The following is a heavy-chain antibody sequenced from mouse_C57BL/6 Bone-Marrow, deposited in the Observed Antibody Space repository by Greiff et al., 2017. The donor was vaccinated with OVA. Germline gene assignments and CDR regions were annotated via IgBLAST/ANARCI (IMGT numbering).Heavy chain of an antibody. V-gene: IGHV1-64*01. CDR2: IHPNSGST. J-gene: IGHJ3*01. Sequence: VQLQQSGAELVKPGASVKLSCKASGYTFTSYWMHWVKQRPGQGLEWIGMIHPNSGSTNYNEKFKSKATLTVDKSSSTAYMQLSSLTSEDSAVYYCARDYYGSSWPFAYWGQGTLVTVSA. CDR1: GYTFTSYW. D-gene: IGHD1-1*01. CDR3: ARDYYGSSWPFAY.